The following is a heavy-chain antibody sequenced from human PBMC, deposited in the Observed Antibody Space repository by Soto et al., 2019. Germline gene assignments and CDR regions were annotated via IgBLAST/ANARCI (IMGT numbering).Heavy chain of an antibody. Sequence: QVQLRESGPGVVKASETLSLTCSVSGASISRYYWSWIRQSPGKGLEWIGYAYYSGDTGYNPSLKSRVTMAIDTSKNQVSLKLTSVTAADTAVYYCARDRSTYGWGGTGEVKQNWFDPWGQGALVTVSS. CDR3: ARDRSTYGWGGTGEVKQNWFDP. CDR2: AYYSGDT. V-gene: IGHV4-59*01. D-gene: IGHD2-8*01. J-gene: IGHJ5*02. CDR1: GASISRYY.